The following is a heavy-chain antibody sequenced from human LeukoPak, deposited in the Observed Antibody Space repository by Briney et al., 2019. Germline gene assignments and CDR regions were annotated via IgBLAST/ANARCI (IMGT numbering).Heavy chain of an antibody. V-gene: IGHV1-3*03. D-gene: IGHD6-13*01. CDR3: ARGLDSSSWYLDY. Sequence: GASMKVSCKGSGYTFTSYAMHWVRQAPGQRLEWMGWINAGNGNTKYSQEFQGRVTITRDTSASTAYMELSSLRSEDMAVYYCARGLDSSSWYLDYWGQGTLVTVSS. CDR1: GYTFTSYA. J-gene: IGHJ4*02. CDR2: INAGNGNT.